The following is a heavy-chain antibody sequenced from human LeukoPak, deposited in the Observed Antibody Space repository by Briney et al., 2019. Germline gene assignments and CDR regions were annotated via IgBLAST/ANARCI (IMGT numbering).Heavy chain of an antibody. CDR1: GYTFTGYF. CDR3: AREDRIVVAGDLLGY. CDR2: INPNSGGT. D-gene: IGHD6-19*01. J-gene: IGHJ4*02. V-gene: IGHV1-2*02. Sequence: ASVKVSCKASGYTFTGYFIHWARQAPGQGLEWMGWINPNSGGTNYAQKFQGRVTMTRDTSISTAYMELSRLRSDDTAVYYCAREDRIVVAGDLLGYWGQGTLVTVSS.